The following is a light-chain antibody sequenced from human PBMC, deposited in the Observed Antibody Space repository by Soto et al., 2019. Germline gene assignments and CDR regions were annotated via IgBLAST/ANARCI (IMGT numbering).Light chain of an antibody. V-gene: IGKV3-20*01. CDR2: GAS. Sequence: EIVLTQSPATLSLSPGERATLSCRASQSVNNNYIAWYQQKPGQAPRPLIFGASRRATGISDRISGSGSGTDFTLTISRLEPEDFAVYYCQQYGSSITFDQGTRLEIK. CDR1: QSVNNNY. J-gene: IGKJ5*01. CDR3: QQYGSSIT.